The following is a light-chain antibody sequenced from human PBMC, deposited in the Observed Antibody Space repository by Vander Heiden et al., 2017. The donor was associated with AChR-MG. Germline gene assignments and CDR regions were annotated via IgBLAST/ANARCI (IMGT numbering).Light chain of an antibody. Sequence: QSALTQPASVSGSPGQSITIPCTGTSSYVGGYNYVSWYQQYAGKAPKLIIYDVSKRPSGVSIRFSGSKSGNTASLTISGLRAEDEADYFCSSYANSSPWVFGAGTKLTVL. V-gene: IGLV2-14*01. J-gene: IGLJ3*02. CDR2: DVS. CDR1: SSYVGGYNY. CDR3: SSYANSSPWV.